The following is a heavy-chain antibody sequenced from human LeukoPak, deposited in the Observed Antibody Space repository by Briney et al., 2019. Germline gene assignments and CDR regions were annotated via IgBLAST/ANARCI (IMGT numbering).Heavy chain of an antibody. V-gene: IGHV3-11*05. J-gene: IGHJ6*02. D-gene: IGHD3-10*01. CDR1: GFTFTDYY. CDR3: ARDHTMFRGIILYYYGMDV. Sequence: PGRSLRLSCAASGFTFTDYYMSWIRQAPGKGLEWVSYISSSSSYTNYADSVKGRFTISRDNAKNSLFLQMNSLRAEDTAVYYCARDHTMFRGIILYYYGMDVWGQGTTVTVSS. CDR2: ISSSSSYT.